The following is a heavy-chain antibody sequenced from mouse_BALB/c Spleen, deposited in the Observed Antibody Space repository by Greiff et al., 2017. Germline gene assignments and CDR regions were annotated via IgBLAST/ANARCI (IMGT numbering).Heavy chain of an antibody. D-gene: IGHD2-4*01. Sequence: EVKLMESGGGLVKPGGSLKLSCAASGFTFSDYYMYWVRQTPEKRLEWVATISDGGSYTYYPDSVKGRFTISRDNAKNNLYLQMSSLKSEDTAMYYCAREMITARDYYAMDYWGQGTSVTVSS. CDR2: ISDGGSYT. V-gene: IGHV5-4*02. CDR1: GFTFSDYY. CDR3: AREMITARDYYAMDY. J-gene: IGHJ4*01.